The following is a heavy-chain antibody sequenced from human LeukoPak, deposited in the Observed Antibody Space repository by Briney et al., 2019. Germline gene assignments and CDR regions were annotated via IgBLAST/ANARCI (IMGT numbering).Heavy chain of an antibody. V-gene: IGHV4-39*02. J-gene: IGHJ3*02. Sequence: SETLSLTCTVSGGSISSSSYYWGWIRQPPGKGLECIGSIYYSGSTYYNPSLKSRVTMSVDTSKNQFSLKLSSVTAADTAVYYCARDLSDYYGSGSYRPIDAFDIWGQGTMVTVPS. CDR3: ARDLSDYYGSGSYRPIDAFDI. D-gene: IGHD3-10*01. CDR2: IYYSGST. CDR1: GGSISSSSYY.